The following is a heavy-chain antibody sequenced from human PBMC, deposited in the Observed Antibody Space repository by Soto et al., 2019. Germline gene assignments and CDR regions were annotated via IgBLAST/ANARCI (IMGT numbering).Heavy chain of an antibody. CDR3: ATDSGEYYYYGMDV. CDR1: GITLSSYG. J-gene: IGHJ6*02. D-gene: IGHD4-17*01. Sequence: PGGSLRLSCGASGITLSSYGMDWGRRGPGKGRGGVAVISYDGSNKTYAGSVKGRFTIPRDNSTNTLYLQMTSLRSEDTAVYYCATDSGEYYYYGMDVWGQGTTVTFSS. V-gene: IGHV3-30*03. CDR2: ISYDGSNK.